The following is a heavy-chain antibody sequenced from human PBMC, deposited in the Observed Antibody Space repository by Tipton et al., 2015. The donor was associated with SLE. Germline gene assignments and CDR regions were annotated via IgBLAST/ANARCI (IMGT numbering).Heavy chain of an antibody. J-gene: IGHJ4*02. CDR2: IYYSGST. CDR3: ATHRVTRTDPFDY. Sequence: LRLSCTVSGGSISSGRYYCSWIRQHPGKGLEWIGYIYYSGSTYYNPSLESRVTISVDTSKNQFSLKLSSVTAADTAVYYCATHRVTRTDPFDYWGQGTLVTVSS. D-gene: IGHD1-20*01. CDR1: GGSISSGRYY. V-gene: IGHV4-31*03.